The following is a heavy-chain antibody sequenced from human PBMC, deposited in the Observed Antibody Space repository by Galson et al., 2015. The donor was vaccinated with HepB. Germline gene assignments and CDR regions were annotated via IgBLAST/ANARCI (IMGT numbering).Heavy chain of an antibody. V-gene: IGHV3-23*01. CDR2: ISASGGST. J-gene: IGHJ6*02. CDR3: VKEAGQLELSWYYYHGMDV. CDR1: GFTFSNYA. Sequence: SLRLSCAASGFTFSNYAMSWVRQAPGKGLEWVSAISASGGSTYYTESVKGRFTISRDNSKNTVDLQMNSLRAGDTAVYYRVKEAGQLELSWYYYHGMDVWGQGTTVTVSS. D-gene: IGHD1-1*01.